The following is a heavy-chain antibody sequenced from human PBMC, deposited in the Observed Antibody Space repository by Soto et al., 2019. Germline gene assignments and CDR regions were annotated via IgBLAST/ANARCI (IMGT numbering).Heavy chain of an antibody. CDR1: GGSISSYD. D-gene: IGHD5-12*01. CDR2: IYYSGST. V-gene: IGHV4-59*08. J-gene: IGHJ6*03. Sequence: SETLSLTCPVSGGSISSYDWSWIRQPPGKGLEWIGYIYYSGSTNYNPSLKSRVTISVDTSKNQFSLKLSSVTAADTAVYYCARRGYTLGYYYMDVWGKGTTVTVSS. CDR3: ARRGYTLGYYYMDV.